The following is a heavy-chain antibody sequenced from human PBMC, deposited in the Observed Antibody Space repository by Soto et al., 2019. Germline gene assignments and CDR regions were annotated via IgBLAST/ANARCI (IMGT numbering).Heavy chain of an antibody. CDR1: GFTVGSNS. V-gene: IGHV3-23*01. Sequence: GGSLRLSCAASGFTVGSNSVSWVRQAPGKGLEWVSGITGGGGRTDYADSVKGRFTISRDDSKNTVYLQMNTLRTEDTAVYYCAKGRWFGELLIGFDPWGQGTLVTVSS. J-gene: IGHJ5*02. CDR3: AKGRWFGELLIGFDP. D-gene: IGHD3-10*01. CDR2: ITGGGGRT.